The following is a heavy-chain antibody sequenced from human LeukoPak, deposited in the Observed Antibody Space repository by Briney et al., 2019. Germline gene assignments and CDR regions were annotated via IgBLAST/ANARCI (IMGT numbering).Heavy chain of an antibody. Sequence: GGSLRLSCAASGFSFSTYGMHWVRQAPGKGLEWVAHIRYDGSNKDYADSAKGRFTISRDNSKNTLYLQMDSLRAGDTAVYYCAKDPCSSTTCYASLNYWGQRTLVTVSS. V-gene: IGHV3-30*02. J-gene: IGHJ4*02. CDR1: GFSFSTYG. CDR3: AKDPCSSTTCYASLNY. D-gene: IGHD2-2*01. CDR2: IRYDGSNK.